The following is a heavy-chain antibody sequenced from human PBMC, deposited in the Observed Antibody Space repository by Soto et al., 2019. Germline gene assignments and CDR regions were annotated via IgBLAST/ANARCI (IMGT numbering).Heavy chain of an antibody. CDR3: ANQGGASGSSYYGLEV. D-gene: IGHD3-10*01. CDR2: IKSRGSGGTT. Sequence: QLVESGGGLVTPGKSVTLSCVGSGFDFTAAWMHWVRQAPGTGLEWVGRIKSRGSGGTTDYSAPVRGRFTISRDDSKDTVYLQMSSLKTEDTDVYFCANQGGASGSSYYGLEVWGQGSTVTVTS. J-gene: IGHJ6*01. V-gene: IGHV3-15*07. CDR1: GFDFTAAW.